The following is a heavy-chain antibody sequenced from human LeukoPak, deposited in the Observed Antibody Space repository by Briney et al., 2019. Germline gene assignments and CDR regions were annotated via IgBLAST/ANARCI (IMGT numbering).Heavy chain of an antibody. CDR3: ARAVAARPNFDY. Sequence: RASVKVSCKASGYTFTGYYLHWVGQAPGQGFEWMGWINPNSGGTNYAQKFQGRVTMTRDTSISTAYMELSRLRSDDTAVYHCARAVAARPNFDYWGQGTLVTVSS. D-gene: IGHD6-6*01. J-gene: IGHJ4*02. CDR1: GYTFTGYY. V-gene: IGHV1-2*02. CDR2: INPNSGGT.